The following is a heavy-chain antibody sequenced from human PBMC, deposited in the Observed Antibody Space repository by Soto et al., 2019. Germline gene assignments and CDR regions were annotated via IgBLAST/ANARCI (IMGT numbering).Heavy chain of an antibody. Sequence: GGSLRLSCAASGFTFSSYGMHWVRQAPGKGLEWVAVIWYDGSNKYYADSVKGRFTISRDNSKNTLCLQMNSLRAEDTAVYYCAREIAARPGFYYYYGMDFWGQGTTVTVSS. J-gene: IGHJ6*02. CDR3: AREIAARPGFYYYYGMDF. V-gene: IGHV3-33*01. CDR1: GFTFSSYG. CDR2: IWYDGSNK. D-gene: IGHD6-6*01.